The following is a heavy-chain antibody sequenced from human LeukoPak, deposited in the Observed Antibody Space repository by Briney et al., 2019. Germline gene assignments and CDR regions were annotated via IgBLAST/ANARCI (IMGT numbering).Heavy chain of an antibody. CDR2: IRSKANSYAT. Sequence: GGSLKLSCAASGFTFSGSAMHWVRQASGKGLEWVGRIRSKANSYATAYAASVKGRFTISRDDSRNTAYLQMNSLKTEDTAVYYSIPLDYWGQGTLVTVSS. J-gene: IGHJ4*02. CDR1: GFTFSGSA. CDR3: IPLDY. V-gene: IGHV3-73*01.